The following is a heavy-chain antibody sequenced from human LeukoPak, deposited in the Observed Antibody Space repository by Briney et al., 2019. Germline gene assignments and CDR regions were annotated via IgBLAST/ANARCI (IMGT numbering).Heavy chain of an antibody. CDR2: INGYGSST. D-gene: IGHD5-18*01. V-gene: IGHV3-74*01. J-gene: IGHJ4*02. Sequence: PGGSLRLSCAASGFTFSSYWMHWARQAPGKGLVWVSRINGYGSSTDFADSVKGRFTISRDNAKNTLYLQMNSLRAEDTAVYYCARDAPGNTALDYWGQGTLVTVSS. CDR3: ARDAPGNTALDY. CDR1: GFTFSSYW.